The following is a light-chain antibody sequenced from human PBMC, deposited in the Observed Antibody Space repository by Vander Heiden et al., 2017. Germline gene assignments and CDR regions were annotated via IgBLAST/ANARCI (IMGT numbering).Light chain of an antibody. V-gene: IGKV3-11*01. CDR1: QGVSSY. J-gene: IGKJ1*01. CDR2: DAS. Sequence: EIEFAGPPATQSLSPGETATLSCRASQGVSSYLAWYQQKPGQAPRLLIYDASNRATGIPARFSGSGSGTDFTLTISCLEREDFAEYDCEERSNWWTFGQGTKVDIK. CDR3: EERSNWWT.